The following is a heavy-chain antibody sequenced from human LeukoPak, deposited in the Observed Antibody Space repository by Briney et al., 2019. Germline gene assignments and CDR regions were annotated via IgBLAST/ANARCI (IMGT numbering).Heavy chain of an antibody. V-gene: IGHV1-2*02. CDR3: ARGLIAAAGYYYMDV. J-gene: IGHJ6*03. Sequence: GASVKVSFKASGYTFTVYYMHWVRQAPGQGLEWMGWINPNSGGTNYSQKFQGRVTMTRDTSISTAYMELSRLRSDDTAVYYCARGLIAAAGYYYMDVWGKGTTVTISS. D-gene: IGHD6-13*01. CDR2: INPNSGGT. CDR1: GYTFTVYY.